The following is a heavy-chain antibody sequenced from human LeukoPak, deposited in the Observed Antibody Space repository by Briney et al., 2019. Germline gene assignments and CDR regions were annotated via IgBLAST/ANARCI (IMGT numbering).Heavy chain of an antibody. CDR3: ARVYVTWSGYPNWFDP. V-gene: IGHV1-2*02. D-gene: IGHD3-3*01. CDR1: GYTLTGYY. Sequence: ASVKVSCKASGYTLTGYYMHWVRQAPGQGLEWMGWINPNSGGTNYAQKFQGRVTMTRDTSISTAYMELSRLRSDDTAVYYCARVYVTWSGYPNWFDPWGQGTLVTVSS. J-gene: IGHJ5*02. CDR2: INPNSGGT.